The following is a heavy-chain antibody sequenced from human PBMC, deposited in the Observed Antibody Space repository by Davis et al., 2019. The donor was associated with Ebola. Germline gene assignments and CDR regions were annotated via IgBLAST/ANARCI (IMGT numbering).Heavy chain of an antibody. D-gene: IGHD6-19*01. CDR2: IKQDGSEK. Sequence: PGGSLRLSCAASGFTFSSYWMSWVRQAPGKGLEWVAHIKQDGSEKYYVDSVKGRFTISRDNAKNSLYLQMNSLRAEDTAVFYCAKRATVKVAGANYYNAMDVWGKGTTVTVSS. J-gene: IGHJ6*04. V-gene: IGHV3-7*03. CDR3: AKRATVKVAGANYYNAMDV. CDR1: GFTFSSYW.